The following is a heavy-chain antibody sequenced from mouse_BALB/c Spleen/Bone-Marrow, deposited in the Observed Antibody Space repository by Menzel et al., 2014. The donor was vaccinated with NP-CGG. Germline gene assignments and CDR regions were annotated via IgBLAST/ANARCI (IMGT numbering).Heavy chain of an antibody. CDR2: INPSNGGT. Sequence: QVQLQQSGAERVKPGASVELSCKASGYTFTSYYIYWVKQRPGQGLEWIGEINPSNGGTNFNEKFKSKATLTVDKSSSTAYMQLSSLTSEDSAVYYCTRCNGDWCDYWGQRTLVTVAA. CDR1: GYTFTSYY. J-gene: IGHJ3*01. D-gene: IGHD2-13*01. V-gene: IGHV1S81*02. CDR3: TRCNGDWCDY.